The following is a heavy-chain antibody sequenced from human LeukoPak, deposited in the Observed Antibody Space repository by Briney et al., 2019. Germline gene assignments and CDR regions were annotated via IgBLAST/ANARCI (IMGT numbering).Heavy chain of an antibody. V-gene: IGHV1-2*02. D-gene: IGHD6-19*01. CDR3: ARDGQNGAVAGFDY. CDR1: GYTFTGYY. J-gene: IGHJ4*02. Sequence: ATVKVSCKASGYTFTGYYIHWVRQAPGQGHEWMGWINPRSGGTHYTQNFQGRVSMTRDTSISTASMELSSLRSDDTAVYFCARDGQNGAVAGFDYWGQGTLVTVSS. CDR2: INPRSGGT.